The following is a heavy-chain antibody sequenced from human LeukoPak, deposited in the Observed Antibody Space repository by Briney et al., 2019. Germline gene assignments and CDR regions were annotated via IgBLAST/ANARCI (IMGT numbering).Heavy chain of an antibody. D-gene: IGHD1-7*01. CDR2: NNHSQST. CDR3: ARGLNWNYNY. J-gene: IGHJ4*02. V-gene: IGHV4-34*01. Sequence: PSETLSLTCAVYGGSFSVYYWSWIRHPPEKGLEWIGENNHSQSTTYNPSRKRRITISVDTSKNQFSLKLSSVTAADTAVYYWARGLNWNYNYWGQGTLVTVSS. CDR1: GGSFSVYY.